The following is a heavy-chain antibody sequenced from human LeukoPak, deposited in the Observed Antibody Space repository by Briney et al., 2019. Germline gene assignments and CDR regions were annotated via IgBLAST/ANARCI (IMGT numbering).Heavy chain of an antibody. D-gene: IGHD1-26*01. J-gene: IGHJ6*02. V-gene: IGHV3-11*06. CDR1: GFTFSDYH. CDR3: ARDSGSLNGMDV. Sequence: GGSLRLSCAASGFTFSDYHMTWIRQAPGKGLEWVSYISGSSIYTRYADSVKGRFTISRDNAKNSLYLQMNSLRAEDTAVYYCARDSGSLNGMDVWGQGTTVAVSS. CDR2: ISGSSIYT.